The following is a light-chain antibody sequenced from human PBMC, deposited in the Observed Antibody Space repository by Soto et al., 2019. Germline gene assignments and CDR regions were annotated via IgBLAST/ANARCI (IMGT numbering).Light chain of an antibody. Sequence: EIVLRQSPGTLSLSPGERATLSCRASQSVSSNYLAWYQQKPGQAPRLLIFGASSRATGIPDRFSGSGSGTDFTLSISRLEPEDFAVYYCQQYGSSPPNTFGQGTKLEIK. V-gene: IGKV3-20*01. J-gene: IGKJ2*01. CDR3: QQYGSSPPNT. CDR2: GAS. CDR1: QSVSSNY.